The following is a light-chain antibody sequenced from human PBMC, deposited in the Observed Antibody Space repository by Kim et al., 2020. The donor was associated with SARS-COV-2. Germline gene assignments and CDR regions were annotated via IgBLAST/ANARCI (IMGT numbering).Light chain of an antibody. CDR1: QSMSAGY. J-gene: IGKJ2*03. V-gene: IGKV3-20*01. CDR3: HHLTSSPYYS. CDR2: ATS. Sequence: VVLTQSPGTLSLSPGERATLSCRASQSMSAGYLTWYQQKPGQAPRLLMYATSIRATGIPDRFSGSESGTDFILTINRLEPEDSAFYYCHHLTSSPYYSFGQRTKLEI.